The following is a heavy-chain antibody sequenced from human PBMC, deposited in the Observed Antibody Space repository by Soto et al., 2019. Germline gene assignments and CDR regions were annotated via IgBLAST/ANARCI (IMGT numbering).Heavy chain of an antibody. Sequence: EVQLVESGGGLVQPGGSLRLSCAASGFTFSSYWMSWVRQAPGKGLGWVATINQDGSSKSYVDSVKGLFTISRDNAKNSLYLQMNGLRAEDTAVHYCVRDIRGSSSTNWGQGTLLTVSS. D-gene: IGHD6-13*01. V-gene: IGHV3-7*01. CDR2: INQDGSSK. J-gene: IGHJ4*02. CDR3: VRDIRGSSSTN. CDR1: GFTFSSYW.